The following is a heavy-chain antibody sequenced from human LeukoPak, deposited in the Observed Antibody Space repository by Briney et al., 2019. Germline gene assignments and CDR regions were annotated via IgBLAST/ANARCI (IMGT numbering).Heavy chain of an antibody. D-gene: IGHD6-13*01. CDR1: GFTFSTYN. CDR3: AVGVAAADLNY. V-gene: IGHV3-21*05. Sequence: GGSLRLSCAASGFTFSTYNIHWVRQAPGKGLEWVSYISSSSSYTNYADSVKGRFTISRDNAKNSLYLQMNSLRAEDTAVYYCAVGVAAADLNYWGQGTLVTVSS. J-gene: IGHJ4*02. CDR2: ISSSSSYT.